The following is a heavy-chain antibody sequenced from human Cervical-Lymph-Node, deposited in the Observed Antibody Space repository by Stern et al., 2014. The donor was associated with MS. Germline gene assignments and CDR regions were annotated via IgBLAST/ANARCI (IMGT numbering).Heavy chain of an antibody. V-gene: IGHV3-33*01. D-gene: IGHD5-12*01. Sequence: VQLLESGGGVVQPGRSLRLSCAASGFTFSSYGMHWVRQAPGKGLEWVAVIWYDGSNKYYADSVKGRFTISRDNSKNTLYLQMNSLRAEDTAVYYCARVLSGYDSPDYWGQGTLVTVSS. J-gene: IGHJ4*02. CDR3: ARVLSGYDSPDY. CDR2: IWYDGSNK. CDR1: GFTFSSYG.